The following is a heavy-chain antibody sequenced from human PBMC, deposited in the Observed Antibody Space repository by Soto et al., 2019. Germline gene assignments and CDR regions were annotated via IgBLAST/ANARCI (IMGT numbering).Heavy chain of an antibody. CDR1: GFTFSNYA. Sequence: QVQLVESGGGVVQPGRSLRVSCAASGFTFSNYAMHWVRQAPGKGLAWVAVVSYDGSKQFYADSVEGHFTISRESSKSTPYLHMDNLRDEDTAVYYCARDRVYYYDNSGYYNFDYWGQGTLVTVSP. CDR3: ARDRVYYYDNSGYYNFDY. J-gene: IGHJ4*02. CDR2: VSYDGSKQ. D-gene: IGHD3-22*01. V-gene: IGHV3-30-3*01.